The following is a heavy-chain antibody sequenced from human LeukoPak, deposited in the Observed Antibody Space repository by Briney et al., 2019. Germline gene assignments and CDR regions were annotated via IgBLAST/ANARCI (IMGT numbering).Heavy chain of an antibody. CDR2: ISSSSGYT. D-gene: IGHD2-2*01. Sequence: GGSLRLSCAASGFTFSDYYMSWLRQAPGKGLEWVSFISSSSGYTNYADSVKGRFTISRDNAKNSLYLHMNSLRADDTAVYYCARARSTSSYDYWGQGTLVTVSS. CDR1: GFTFSDYY. V-gene: IGHV3-11*05. CDR3: ARARSTSSYDY. J-gene: IGHJ4*02.